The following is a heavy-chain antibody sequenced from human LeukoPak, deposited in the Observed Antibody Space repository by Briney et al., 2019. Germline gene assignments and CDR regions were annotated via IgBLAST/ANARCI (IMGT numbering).Heavy chain of an antibody. Sequence: ASVKVSCKASGYTFTSSDINWGRQATGQGLEWMGWINPKSGRTGYAKKFQARVSMTMNTSISTAYMEVSSLRFEDTAVYYCARGRSGLAAAGTYDYWGQGTLITVSS. CDR3: ARGRSGLAAAGTYDY. CDR2: INPKSGRT. V-gene: IGHV1-8*01. D-gene: IGHD6-13*01. CDR1: GYTFTSSD. J-gene: IGHJ4*02.